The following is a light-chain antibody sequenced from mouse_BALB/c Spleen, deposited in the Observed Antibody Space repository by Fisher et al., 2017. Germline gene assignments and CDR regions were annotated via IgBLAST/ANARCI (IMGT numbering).Light chain of an antibody. J-gene: IGKJ5*01. CDR2: ATS. V-gene: IGKV4-55*01. CDR3: QQWSSYPLT. Sequence: IVLTQSPAIMSASPGEKVTMTCSASSSVSYMYWYQQKPGSSPRPWIYATSNLASGVPVRFSGSGSGTSYSLTISRMEAEDAATYYCQQWSSYPLTFGAGTKLELK. CDR1: SSVSY.